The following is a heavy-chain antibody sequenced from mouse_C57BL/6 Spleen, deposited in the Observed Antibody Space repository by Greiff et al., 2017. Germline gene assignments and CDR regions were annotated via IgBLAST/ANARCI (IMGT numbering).Heavy chain of an antibody. D-gene: IGHD1-1*01. CDR2: IDPSDSET. V-gene: IGHV1-52*01. CDR1: GYTFTSYW. CDR3: AREGYNYYGSSPYAMDY. Sequence: QVQLQQPGAELVRPGSSVKLSCKASGYTFTSYWMHWVKQRPIQGLEWIGNIDPSDSETHYNQKFKDKATLTVDKSSSTAYMQLSSLTSEDSAVYYCAREGYNYYGSSPYAMDYWGQGTSVTVSS. J-gene: IGHJ4*01.